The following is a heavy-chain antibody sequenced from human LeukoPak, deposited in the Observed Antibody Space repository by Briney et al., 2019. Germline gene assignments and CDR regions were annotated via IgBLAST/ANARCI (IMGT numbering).Heavy chain of an antibody. Sequence: PAETLSLTCTVSGGSITRYYWSWIRQPPGKGLEWIGYIYYSGSANYYPSLKSRVTISVDTSKNQFSLRLNSVTAADTALYYCARGGVPGDYWGQGNPLTVSS. V-gene: IGHV4-59*01. CDR3: ARGGVPGDY. J-gene: IGHJ4*02. D-gene: IGHD3-10*01. CDR2: IYYSGSA. CDR1: GGSITRYY.